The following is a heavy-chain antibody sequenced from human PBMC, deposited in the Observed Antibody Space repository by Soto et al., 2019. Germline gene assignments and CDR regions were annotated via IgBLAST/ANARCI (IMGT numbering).Heavy chain of an antibody. D-gene: IGHD2-8*02. CDR3: ARCTDYYYGMDV. CDR1: GGSFSGYY. V-gene: IGHV4-34*01. J-gene: IGHJ6*02. CDR2: INHSGST. Sequence: PSETLSLTCAVSGGSFSGYYWSWIRQPPGKGLEWIGEINHSGSTNYNPSLKSRVTISVDTSKNQFSLKLSSVTAADTAVYYCARCTDYYYGMDVWGQGTTVTVSS.